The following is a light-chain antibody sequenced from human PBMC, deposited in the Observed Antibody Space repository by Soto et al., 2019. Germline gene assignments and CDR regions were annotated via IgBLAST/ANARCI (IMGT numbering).Light chain of an antibody. CDR3: SSYSSISHWV. CDR2: EVT. V-gene: IGLV2-14*01. Sequence: QSALTQPASVSGSPGQSITISCTGTSSDIGAYNHVSWYQQHPGKAPKLMIYEVTNRPSGVSIRFSGSKSGSAAFLTISGLQAEDEADYYCSSYSSISHWVFGGGTKLTVL. J-gene: IGLJ3*02. CDR1: SSDIGAYNH.